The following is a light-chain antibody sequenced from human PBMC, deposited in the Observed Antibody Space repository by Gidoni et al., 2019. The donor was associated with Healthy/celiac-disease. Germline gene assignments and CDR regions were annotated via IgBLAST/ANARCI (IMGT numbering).Light chain of an antibody. J-gene: IGKJ4*01. CDR3: QQYDNLPLT. V-gene: IGKV1-33*01. CDR1: QAISNY. CDR2: AAS. Sequence: DIQMTQSPSSLSASVGDRVPITCQASQAISNYLNWYQQKPGKAPKLLIYAASNLETGVPSRFSGSGSGTDFTFTISSLQPEDIATYYCQQYDNLPLTFGGGTKVEIK.